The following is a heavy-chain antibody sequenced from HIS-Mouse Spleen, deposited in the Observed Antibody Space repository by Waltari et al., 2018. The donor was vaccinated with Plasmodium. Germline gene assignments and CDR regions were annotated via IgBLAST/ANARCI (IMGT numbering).Heavy chain of an antibody. V-gene: IGHV3-21*01. D-gene: IGHD6-13*01. Sequence: EVQLVESGGGLVKPGGSLRLSCAASGFTFSSYSMNWVRQAPGKGRGWVSSISSGSSYIYYEDSVKGRFTISRDNAKNSLYLQMNSLRAEDTAVYYCARDRSAAALLGYWGQGTLVTVSS. CDR2: ISSGSSYI. CDR1: GFTFSSYS. CDR3: ARDRSAAALLGY. J-gene: IGHJ4*02.